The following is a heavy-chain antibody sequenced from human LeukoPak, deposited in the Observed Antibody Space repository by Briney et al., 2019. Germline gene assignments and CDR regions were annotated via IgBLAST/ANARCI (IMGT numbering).Heavy chain of an antibody. D-gene: IGHD1-26*01. V-gene: IGHV3-74*01. Sequence: PGGFLRLSCAASGFTFTRYWMHWVRQVPGKGLVWVSRINIDGTTTNYADSVKGRFTVSRDNAKSTLFLQLSSLRVEDTAVYYCARDSYELGATFDYWGQGTLVTVSA. CDR2: INIDGTTT. CDR1: GFTFTRYW. CDR3: ARDSYELGATFDY. J-gene: IGHJ4*02.